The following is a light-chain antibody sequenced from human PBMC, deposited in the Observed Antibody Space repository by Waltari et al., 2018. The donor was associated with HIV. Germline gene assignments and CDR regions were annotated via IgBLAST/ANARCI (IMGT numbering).Light chain of an antibody. J-gene: IGKJ4*01. CDR1: QSVSSN. V-gene: IGKV3-15*01. CDR3: QHYNHGPPLT. Sequence: EIVMTQSPATLSVFPGERATLSCRASQSVSSNLAWYQQKPGQAPRPLIYGASTRATGIPARFSGSGSGTEFTLTISGLQSEDFAVYYCQHYNHGPPLTFGGRTKVEIK. CDR2: GAS.